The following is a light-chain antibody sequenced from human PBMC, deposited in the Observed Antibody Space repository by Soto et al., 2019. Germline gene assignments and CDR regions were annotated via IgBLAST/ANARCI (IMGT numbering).Light chain of an antibody. V-gene: IGLV3-1*01. CDR2: QDS. J-gene: IGLJ1*01. CDR3: QAWDSSTAVYV. CDR1: KLGDKY. Sequence: ELTQPPSVSVSPGQTASITCSGDKLGDKYACWYQQKPGQSPVLVIYQDSKRPSGIPERFSGSNSGNTATLTISGTQAMDEADYYCQAWDSSTAVYVFGTGTKVTVL.